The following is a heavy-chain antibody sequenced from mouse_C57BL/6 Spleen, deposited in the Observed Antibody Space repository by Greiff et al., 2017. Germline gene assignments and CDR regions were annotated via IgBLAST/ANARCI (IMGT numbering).Heavy chain of an antibody. CDR3: ARDYYENAMDY. CDR1: GYTFTDYY. D-gene: IGHD2-4*01. J-gene: IGHJ4*01. V-gene: IGHV1-19*01. Sequence: VQLHQSGPVLVKPGASVKMSCKASGYTFTDYYMNWVKQSHGKSLEWIGVINPYNGGTSYNQKFKGKATLTVDKSSSTAYMELNSLTSEDSAVYYCARDYYENAMDYWGQGTSVTVSS. CDR2: INPYNGGT.